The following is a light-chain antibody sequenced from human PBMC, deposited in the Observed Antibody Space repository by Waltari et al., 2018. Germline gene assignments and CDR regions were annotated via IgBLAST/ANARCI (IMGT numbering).Light chain of an antibody. CDR1: SNDVGGYHY. V-gene: IGLV2-14*01. J-gene: IGLJ2*01. Sequence: QSALTQPASVSGSPGQSVTISCTGTSNDVGGYHYVSWYQQHPGKVPKLIIYEVTNLPSVVSNRFSGSNSVNTASLTISGLQTEDEADYYCSSYTSSITLVFGGGTKLTVL. CDR3: SSYTSSITLV. CDR2: EVT.